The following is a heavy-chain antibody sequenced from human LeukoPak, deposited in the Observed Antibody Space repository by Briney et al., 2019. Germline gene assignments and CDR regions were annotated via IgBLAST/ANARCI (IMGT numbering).Heavy chain of an antibody. CDR2: MHSSGST. CDR3: AREAVHYGAGSHDY. J-gene: IGHJ4*02. V-gene: IGHV4-4*07. CDR1: GGSISSYY. D-gene: IGHD3-10*01. Sequence: SETLSLTCTVSGGSISSYYWSWIRQPAGKGLEWIGRMHSSGSTNYNPSIKRRVTMSLDTSKNQFSLKVDSVAAADTAKYYCAREAVHYGAGSHDYWGQGTLVAVSS.